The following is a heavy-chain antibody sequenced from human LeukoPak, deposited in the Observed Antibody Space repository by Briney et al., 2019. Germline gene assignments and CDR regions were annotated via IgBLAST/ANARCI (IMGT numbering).Heavy chain of an antibody. CDR1: GFSFNNYD. Sequence: GKSLRLSCAASGFSFNNYDIHWVRQAPGKGLEWVAVIWYDGSNKYYADSVKGRFTISRDNSKNTLYLQMNSLRGDDTAVYYCAREGGGDRDFDYWGQGALVTASS. D-gene: IGHD2-21*02. CDR2: IWYDGSNK. J-gene: IGHJ4*02. CDR3: AREGGGDRDFDY. V-gene: IGHV3-33*01.